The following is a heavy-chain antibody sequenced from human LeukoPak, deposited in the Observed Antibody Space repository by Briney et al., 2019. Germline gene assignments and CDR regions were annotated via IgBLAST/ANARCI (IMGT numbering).Heavy chain of an antibody. Sequence: PGGSLRLSCAASGFTFSNYWMSWVRQAPGKGLEWVANIREDGSEKYYVDSVKGQFTISRDNAKNSLFLQMDSLRAEDTAVYYCARDLAGHYYGSGISFDYWGQGTLVTVS. CDR3: ARDLAGHYYGSGISFDY. D-gene: IGHD3-10*01. CDR2: IREDGSEK. V-gene: IGHV3-7*01. J-gene: IGHJ4*02. CDR1: GFTFSNYW.